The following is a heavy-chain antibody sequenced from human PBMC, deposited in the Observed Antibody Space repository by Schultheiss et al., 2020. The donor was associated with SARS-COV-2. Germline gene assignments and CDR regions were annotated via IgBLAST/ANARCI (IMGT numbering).Heavy chain of an antibody. Sequence: SGPTLVKPTETLTLTCTVSGFSLSNARMGVSWIRQPPGKGLEWIGSIYHSGSTYYNPSLKSRVTISVDTSKSQFSLRLNSLTAADTAVYYCAAHSGDWPTYFDSWGQGTLVTVSS. V-gene: IGHV4-38-2*02. D-gene: IGHD3/OR15-3a*01. CDR2: IYHSGST. J-gene: IGHJ4*02. CDR1: GFSLSNARM. CDR3: AAHSGDWPTYFDS.